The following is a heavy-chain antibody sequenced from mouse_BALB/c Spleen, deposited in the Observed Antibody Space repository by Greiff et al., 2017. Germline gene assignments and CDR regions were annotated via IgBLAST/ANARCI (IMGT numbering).Heavy chain of an antibody. CDR1: GYTFTDYA. CDR2: ISTYYGDA. Sequence: QVQLQQSGAELVRPGVSVKISCKGSGYTFTDYAMHWVKQSHAKSLEWIGVISTYYGDASYNQKFKGKATLTADKSSSTAYMQLSSLTSEDSAVYYCARFPYGNSFDYWGQGTTLTVSS. V-gene: IGHV1S137*01. CDR3: ARFPYGNSFDY. J-gene: IGHJ2*01. D-gene: IGHD2-1*01.